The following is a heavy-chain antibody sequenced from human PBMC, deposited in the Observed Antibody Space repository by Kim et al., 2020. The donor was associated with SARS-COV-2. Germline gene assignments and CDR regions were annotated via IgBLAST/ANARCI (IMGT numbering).Heavy chain of an antibody. Sequence: NPSLKSRVPMSVDTSKHQCSLNLSSVTAADTAVYYCARGKEYSSGRGFDYWGHGTLVTVSS. V-gene: IGHV4-4*07. CDR3: ARGKEYSSGRGFDY. J-gene: IGHJ4*01. D-gene: IGHD6-19*01.